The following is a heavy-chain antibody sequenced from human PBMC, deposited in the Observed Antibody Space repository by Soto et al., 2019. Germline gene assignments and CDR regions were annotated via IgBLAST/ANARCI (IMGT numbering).Heavy chain of an antibody. Sequence: ASVKVSCKAYGYTYSSYGLSWVRQAPGQGLEWMGWINACSGNTKYTQTFKGRVTITTDTSASTAYMELSSLRSEDTAVYYCASFNTVRVVTAMPLWGQGTMVTVS. J-gene: IGHJ3*01. CDR3: ASFNTVRVVTAMPL. CDR2: INACSGNT. V-gene: IGHV1-3*01. D-gene: IGHD2-21*02. CDR1: GYTYSSYG.